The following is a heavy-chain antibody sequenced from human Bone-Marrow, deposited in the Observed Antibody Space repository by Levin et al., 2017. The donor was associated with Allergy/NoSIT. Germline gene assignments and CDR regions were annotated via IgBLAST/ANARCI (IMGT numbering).Heavy chain of an antibody. CDR1: GFTFSNYY. J-gene: IGHJ4*02. CDR2: VYSDGTIT. Sequence: GGSLRLSCAASGFTFSNYYMHWVRQAPGKGLEWVSRVYSDGTITDYADSVKGRFTIARENARKTLYLQMNSLRAEETAVYYCARGGCSSTSCLDNWGQGILVTVSS. V-gene: IGHV3-74*01. CDR3: ARGGCSSTSCLDN. D-gene: IGHD2-2*01.